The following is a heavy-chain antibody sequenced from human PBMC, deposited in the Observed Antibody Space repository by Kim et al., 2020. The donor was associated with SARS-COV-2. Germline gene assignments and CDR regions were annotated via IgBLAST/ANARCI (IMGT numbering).Heavy chain of an antibody. J-gene: IGHJ4*02. D-gene: IGHD6-6*01. CDR3: ARSGLRQLVQNY. Sequence: SYNPSLKSRVSISVDTSKNQFSLKLSSVTAADTAVYYCARSGLRQLVQNYWGQGTLVTVSS. V-gene: IGHV4-31*02.